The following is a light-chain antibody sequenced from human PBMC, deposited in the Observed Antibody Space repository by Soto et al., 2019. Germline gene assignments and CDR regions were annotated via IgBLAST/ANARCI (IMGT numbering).Light chain of an antibody. CDR2: GAS. CDR1: QSISSSY. Sequence: EIVLTQSPGTLSLSLGERATLSCRASQSISSSYLAWYQQKPGQAPRLLIYGASSRATGIPDGFSGSGSGTDFTFTISRLEPEDFAVYYCQQYGRTFGQGTKVDIK. CDR3: QQYGRT. J-gene: IGKJ1*01. V-gene: IGKV3-20*01.